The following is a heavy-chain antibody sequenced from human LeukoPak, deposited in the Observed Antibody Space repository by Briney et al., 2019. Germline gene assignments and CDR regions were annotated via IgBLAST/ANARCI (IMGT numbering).Heavy chain of an antibody. V-gene: IGHV3-15*01. Sequence: GGSLRLSCAASGFTFSNAWMSWVRQVPGKGLEWVGRIKSKTDGGTTDYAAPVKGRFTISRDDSKNTLFLQMNSLKTEDTAVYYCSTDRRDWNPRDWGQGTLVTVSS. CDR2: IKSKTDGGTT. D-gene: IGHD1-1*01. CDR1: GFTFSNAW. CDR3: STDRRDWNPRD. J-gene: IGHJ4*02.